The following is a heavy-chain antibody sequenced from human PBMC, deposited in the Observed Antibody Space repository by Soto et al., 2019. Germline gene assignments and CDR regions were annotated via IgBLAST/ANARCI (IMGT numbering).Heavy chain of an antibody. V-gene: IGHV5-10-1*01. CDR2: IDPSDSYT. J-gene: IGHJ6*02. CDR3: ARPYGSGSYGYGMDV. Sequence: GESLKISCRVSGYIFTNYYITWVRQMPGKGLEWMGRIDPSDSYTTYSPSFNGHVSISIDKSISTAYLQWSSLKASDTAIYYCARPYGSGSYGYGMDVWGQGTTVTVSS. D-gene: IGHD3-10*01. CDR1: GYIFTNYY.